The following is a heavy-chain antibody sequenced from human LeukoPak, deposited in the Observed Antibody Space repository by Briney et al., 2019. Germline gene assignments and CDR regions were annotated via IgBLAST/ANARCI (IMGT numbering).Heavy chain of an antibody. V-gene: IGHV1-2*02. CDR1: GYTFTCYY. J-gene: IGHJ4*02. CDR3: ARLYSGSKSFDY. Sequence: ASVKVSCKASGYTFTCYYMHWVRQAPGQGLEWMGWINPNSGGTNYAQKFQGRVTMTRDTSISTAYMELSRLRSDDTAVYYCARLYSGSKSFDYWGQGTLVTVSS. CDR2: INPNSGGT. D-gene: IGHD1-26*01.